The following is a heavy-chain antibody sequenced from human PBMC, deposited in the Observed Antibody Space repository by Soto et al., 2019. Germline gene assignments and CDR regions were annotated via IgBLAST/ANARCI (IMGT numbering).Heavy chain of an antibody. J-gene: IGHJ5*02. Sequence: SETLSLTCTVSGGSISSSSYYWGWIRQPPGKGLEWIGSIYYSGSTYYNPSLKSRVTISVDTSKNQFSLKLSSVTAADTAVYYCANVGENYYDSSGYFAWFDPWGQGTLVTVSS. CDR1: GGSISSSSYY. CDR3: ANVGENYYDSSGYFAWFDP. V-gene: IGHV4-39*01. D-gene: IGHD3-22*01. CDR2: IYYSGST.